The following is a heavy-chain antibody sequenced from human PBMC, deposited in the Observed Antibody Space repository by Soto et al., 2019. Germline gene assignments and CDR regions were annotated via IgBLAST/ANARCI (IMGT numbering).Heavy chain of an antibody. Sequence: ASVKVSCKASGGTFSSYAISWVRQAPGQGLEWMGGIIPIFGTANYAQKFQGRVTITADESTSTAYMELSSLRSEDTAVYYCARSLPGSGSPEYFDYWGQGTLVTVSS. CDR2: IIPIFGTA. J-gene: IGHJ4*02. D-gene: IGHD1-26*01. CDR3: ARSLPGSGSPEYFDY. CDR1: GGTFSSYA. V-gene: IGHV1-69*13.